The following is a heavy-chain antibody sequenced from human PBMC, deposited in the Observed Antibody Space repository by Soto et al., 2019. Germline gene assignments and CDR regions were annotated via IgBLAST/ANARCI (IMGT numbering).Heavy chain of an antibody. CDR2: ISYDGSNK. D-gene: IGHD3-10*01. CDR1: GFTFSSYG. Sequence: GGSLRLSCAASGFTFSSYGMHWVRQAPGKGLEWVAVISYDGSNKYYADSVKGRFTISRDNSKNTLYLQMNSLRAEDTAVYYCAKGDSIIRGVRGMDVWGQGTTVTVSS. CDR3: AKGDSIIRGVRGMDV. V-gene: IGHV3-30*18. J-gene: IGHJ6*02.